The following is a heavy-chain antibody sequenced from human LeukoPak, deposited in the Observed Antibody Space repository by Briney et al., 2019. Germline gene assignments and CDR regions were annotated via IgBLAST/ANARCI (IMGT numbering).Heavy chain of an antibody. D-gene: IGHD5-18*01. CDR2: IIPIFGTA. V-gene: IGHV1-69*05. CDR3: ARTNSYGSEGFYYCMDV. Sequence: SVNVSCKASGGTFSSYAISWVRQAPGQGLEWMGGIIPIFGTANYAQTFQGRVTITTDECTSTAYMELSSLRSEDTAVYYCARTNSYGSEGFYYCMDVWGKGTTVTVSS. J-gene: IGHJ6*03. CDR1: GGTFSSYA.